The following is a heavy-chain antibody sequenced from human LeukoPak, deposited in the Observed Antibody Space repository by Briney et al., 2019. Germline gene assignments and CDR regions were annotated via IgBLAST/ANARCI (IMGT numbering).Heavy chain of an antibody. J-gene: IGHJ4*02. V-gene: IGHV1-2*02. D-gene: IGHD3-22*01. Sequence: GASVKVSCKASGYTFTGYYMHWVRQAPGQGLECMGWINPNGGGTNYAQKFQGRVTMTRDTSISTAYMELSRLRSDDTAVYYCARDPGVVVITTDDYWGQGTLVTVSS. CDR1: GYTFTGYY. CDR2: INPNGGGT. CDR3: ARDPGVVVITTDDY.